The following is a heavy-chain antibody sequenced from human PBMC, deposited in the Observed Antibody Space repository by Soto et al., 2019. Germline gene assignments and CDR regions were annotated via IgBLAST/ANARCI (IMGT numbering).Heavy chain of an antibody. CDR2: IYHSGST. D-gene: IGHD2-15*01. Sequence: TLSLTCAFSVCYIRSSNLWPWFRQPPGKGLEWIGEIYHSGSTNYNPSLKSRVTISVDKSKNQFSLKLSSVTAADTAVYYCARDRGGPTLYYYGMDVSGQGTTVTVTS. J-gene: IGHJ6*01. CDR1: VCYIRSSNL. V-gene: IGHV4-4*02. CDR3: ARDRGGPTLYYYGMDV.